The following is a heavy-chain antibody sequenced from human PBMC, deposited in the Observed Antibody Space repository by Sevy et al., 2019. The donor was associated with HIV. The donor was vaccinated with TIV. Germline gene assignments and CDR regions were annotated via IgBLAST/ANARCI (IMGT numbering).Heavy chain of an antibody. V-gene: IGHV3-23*01. Sequence: GGSLRLSCTASGFTFTDYVMNRVRQAPGRGLEWVSSIGGSRGSTHYADSVKGRFTISRDNSKNTLYLQMNSLRAEDTAVYYCATDRISDWFFDSWGQGTLVTVSS. CDR1: GFTFTDYV. J-gene: IGHJ4*02. CDR2: IGGSRGST. D-gene: IGHD3-9*01. CDR3: ATDRISDWFFDS.